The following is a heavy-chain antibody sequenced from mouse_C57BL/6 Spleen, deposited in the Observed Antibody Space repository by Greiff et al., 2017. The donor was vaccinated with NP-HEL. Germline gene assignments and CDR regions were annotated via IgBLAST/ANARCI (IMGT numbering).Heavy chain of an antibody. CDR3: TKTGTYWYFDV. D-gene: IGHD4-1*01. CDR1: GFNIKDDY. Sequence: QLQHSGAELVRPGASVKLSCTASGFNIKDDYMHWVKQRPEQGLEWIGWIDPENGDTEYASKFQGKATITADTSSNTAYLQLSSLTSEDTAVYYCTKTGTYWYFDVWGTGTTVTVSS. CDR2: IDPENGDT. V-gene: IGHV14-4*01. J-gene: IGHJ1*03.